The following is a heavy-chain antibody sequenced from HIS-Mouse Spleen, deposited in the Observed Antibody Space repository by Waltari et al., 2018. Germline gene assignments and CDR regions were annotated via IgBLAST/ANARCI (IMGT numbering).Heavy chain of an antibody. V-gene: IGHV4-34*01. Sequence: QVQLQQWGAGLLKPSETLSLTCAVYGGSFRGYYWSWIRSPPGKGLEWIGEINHSGSTNYNPSLKSRVTISVDTSKNQFSLKLSSVTAADTAVYYCARGGPTGYCTNGVCSNWFDPWGQGTLVTVSS. CDR1: GGSFRGYY. CDR2: INHSGST. D-gene: IGHD2-8*01. CDR3: ARGGPTGYCTNGVCSNWFDP. J-gene: IGHJ5*02.